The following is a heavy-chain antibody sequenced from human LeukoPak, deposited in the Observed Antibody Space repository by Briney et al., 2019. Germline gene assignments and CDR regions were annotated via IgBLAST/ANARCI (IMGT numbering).Heavy chain of an antibody. J-gene: IGHJ2*01. D-gene: IGHD2-15*01. Sequence: GGSLRLSCAVSGFTFSSYWMHWVRQGPGKGLAWVSRITSDGSATDYADSVKGRFTISRDNAKNTLYLHMDSLRAEDTAVYYCARVASPGYFDLWGRGTLVTVSS. CDR2: ITSDGSAT. CDR1: GFTFSSYW. CDR3: ARVASPGYFDL. V-gene: IGHV3-74*01.